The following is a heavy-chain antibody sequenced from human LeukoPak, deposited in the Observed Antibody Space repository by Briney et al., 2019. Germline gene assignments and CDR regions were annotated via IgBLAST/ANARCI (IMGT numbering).Heavy chain of an antibody. J-gene: IGHJ3*02. D-gene: IGHD3/OR15-3a*01. CDR3: ARFGTGVSGIDAFDI. V-gene: IGHV1-24*01. Sequence: ASVKVSCKVSGYTLTELSMHWVRQAPGKGLEWMGGFDPEDGETIYAQKFQGRVTMTEDTSTDTAYMELSSLRSEDTAVYYCARFGTGVSGIDAFDIWGQGTMVTVSS. CDR2: FDPEDGET. CDR1: GYTLTELS.